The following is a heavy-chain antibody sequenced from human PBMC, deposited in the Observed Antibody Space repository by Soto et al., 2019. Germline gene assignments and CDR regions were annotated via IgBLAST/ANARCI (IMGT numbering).Heavy chain of an antibody. V-gene: IGHV1-3*01. J-gene: IGHJ3*02. D-gene: IGHD3-3*02. CDR2: INVGSGNT. CDR1: GYTFSAYT. CDR3: ARDTETLGPRANDALDI. Sequence: ASVKVSCKAAGYTFSAYTMNWVRQAPGQSLEWMGWINVGSGNTRYSQNFQGRVSITRDTSASTVYMELTGLKSEDTAMYYCARDTETLGPRANDALDIWCPGTMVTVSS.